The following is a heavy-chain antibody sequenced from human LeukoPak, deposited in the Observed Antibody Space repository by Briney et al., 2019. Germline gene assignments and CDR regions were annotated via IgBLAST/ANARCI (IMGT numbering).Heavy chain of an antibody. J-gene: IGHJ4*02. CDR3: ARERWLQGYFDY. Sequence: SVKVSCKASGGTFSSYAISWVRQAPGQGLEWMGGIIPIFGTANYAQKFQGRVTITADKSTSTAYMELSSLRSEDTAVYYCARERWLQGYFDYRGQGTLVTVSS. D-gene: IGHD5-24*01. CDR1: GGTFSSYA. V-gene: IGHV1-69*06. CDR2: IIPIFGTA.